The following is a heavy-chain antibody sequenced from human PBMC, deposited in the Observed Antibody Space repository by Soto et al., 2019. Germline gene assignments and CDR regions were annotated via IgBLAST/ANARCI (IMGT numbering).Heavy chain of an antibody. D-gene: IGHD3-22*01. CDR2: ISVYNGNT. V-gene: IGHV1-18*01. CDR1: GYTFNSNG. J-gene: IGHJ4*02. CDR3: ARDSSDSSGYHY. Sequence: GPEVKKPGASVKVSCKASGYTFNSNGISWVRQAPGQGLEWMGWISVYNGNTNFAQNFQDRVTMTTDTSTSTAYMELRSLRSDDTAVYYCARDSSDSSGYHYWGQGTLVTVSS.